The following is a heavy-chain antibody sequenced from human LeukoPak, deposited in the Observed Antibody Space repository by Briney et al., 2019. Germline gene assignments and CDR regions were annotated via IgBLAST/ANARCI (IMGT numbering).Heavy chain of an antibody. Sequence: SGPTLVKPTQTLTLTCTLSGFSLSTSGVGVGWIRQPPGKALEWLALIYWNDDKRYSPSLKSRLTITKDTSKNQVVLTMTNMDPVDTATYYCAHSNMVRGVISSFDYWGQGTLVTVSS. CDR3: AHSNMVRGVISSFDY. CDR2: IYWNDDK. D-gene: IGHD3-10*01. CDR1: GFSLSTSGVG. J-gene: IGHJ4*02. V-gene: IGHV2-5*01.